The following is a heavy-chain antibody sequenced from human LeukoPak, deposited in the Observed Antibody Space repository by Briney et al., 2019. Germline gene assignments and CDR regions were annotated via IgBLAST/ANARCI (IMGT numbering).Heavy chain of an antibody. D-gene: IGHD3-22*01. CDR1: GGSFSGYY. Sequence: PSETLSLTCAVYGGSFSGYYWSWIRQPPGKGLEWIGEINHSGSTNYNPSLKSRVTISVDTSKNQFSLKLSSVTAADTAVYYCARVTSYYDSSGETDYWGQGTLVTVSS. V-gene: IGHV4-34*01. J-gene: IGHJ4*02. CDR2: INHSGST. CDR3: ARVTSYYDSSGETDY.